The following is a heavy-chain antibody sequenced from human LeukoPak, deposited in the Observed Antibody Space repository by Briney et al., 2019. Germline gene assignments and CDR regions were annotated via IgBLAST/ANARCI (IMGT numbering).Heavy chain of an antibody. J-gene: IGHJ3*02. Sequence: GGSLRLSCEASGFTLSRYWMHWVRQAPGKGLLWVSRINSDGSSTYYADSVKGRFTTSRDNAKNALHLQMNSPTAGDTAVYYCVLDLFSSFAFDIWGQGTMVTVSS. D-gene: IGHD3/OR15-3a*01. V-gene: IGHV3-74*01. CDR2: INSDGSST. CDR3: VLDLFSSFAFDI. CDR1: GFTLSRYW.